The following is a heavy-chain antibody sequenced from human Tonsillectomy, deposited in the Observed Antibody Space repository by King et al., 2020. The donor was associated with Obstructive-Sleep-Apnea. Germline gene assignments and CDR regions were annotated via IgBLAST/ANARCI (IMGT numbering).Heavy chain of an antibody. CDR3: AREYWGPDY. CDR1: GFTFSTYW. CDR2: IKEDGNEK. V-gene: IGHV3-7*03. J-gene: IGHJ4*02. Sequence: VQLVESGGGLVQPGGSLRLSCVPSGFTFSTYWMTWVRQAPGKGLEWVASIKEDGNEKYYVDSVKGRFTISRDNAKNSLYLQMNSLRVEDTAMYYCAREYWGPDYWGQGTLVTVSS. D-gene: IGHD3-16*01.